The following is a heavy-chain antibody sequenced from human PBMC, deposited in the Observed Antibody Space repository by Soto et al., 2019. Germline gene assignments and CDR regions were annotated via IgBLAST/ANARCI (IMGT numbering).Heavy chain of an antibody. CDR3: ARGSYYDSSGYYPY. CDR1: GGSISSGGYY. D-gene: IGHD3-22*01. V-gene: IGHV4-31*03. CDR2: IYYSGST. Sequence: QVQLQESGPGLVKPSQTLSLTCTVSGGSISSGGYYWSWVRQHPGKGPEWTGYIYYSGSTFYNPSLKSRVTISVDTSKNQFSLKLSSVTAADTAVYYCARGSYYDSSGYYPYWGQGTLVTVSS. J-gene: IGHJ4*02.